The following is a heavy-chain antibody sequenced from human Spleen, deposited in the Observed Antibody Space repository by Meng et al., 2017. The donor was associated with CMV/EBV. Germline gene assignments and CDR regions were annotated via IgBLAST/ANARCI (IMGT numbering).Heavy chain of an antibody. CDR3: ARDVGYDSSANYHYYFDY. J-gene: IGHJ4*02. D-gene: IGHD3-22*01. V-gene: IGHV4-34*01. CDR1: GGSFSGYY. CDR2: INHSGST. Sequence: SETLSLTCAVYGGSFSGYYWSWIRQPPGKGLEWIGEINHSGSTNYNPSLKSRVTISVDTSKNQFSLKLRSVTAADTAVYYCARDVGYDSSANYHYYFDYWGQGTLVTVSS.